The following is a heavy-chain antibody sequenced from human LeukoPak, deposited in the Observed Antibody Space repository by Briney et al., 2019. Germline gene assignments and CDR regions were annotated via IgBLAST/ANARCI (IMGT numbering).Heavy chain of an antibody. CDR2: INHSGST. V-gene: IGHV4-34*01. D-gene: IGHD3-16*02. J-gene: IGHJ6*03. CDR3: ARVVVWGSYRYHYYMDV. Sequence: SETLSLTCAVYGGSFSGYYWSWIRQPPGKGLEWIGEINHSGSTNYNPSLKSRVTISVDTSKSQFSLKLSSVTAADTAVYYCARVVVWGSYRYHYYMDVWGKGTTVTVSS. CDR1: GGSFSGYY.